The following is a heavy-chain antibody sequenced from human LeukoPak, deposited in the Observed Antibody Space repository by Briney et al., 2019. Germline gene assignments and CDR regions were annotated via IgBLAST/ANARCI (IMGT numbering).Heavy chain of an antibody. CDR1: GGSFSGYY. V-gene: IGHV4-34*01. CDR3: ARRWPIGAGDFDY. Sequence: SETLSLTCAVYGGSFSGYYWSWIRQPPGKGLEWIGEINHSGSTNYNPSLKSRVTISVDTSKNQFSLKLSSVTAADTAVYYCARRWPIGAGDFDYWGQGTLVTVSS. CDR2: INHSGST. J-gene: IGHJ4*02. D-gene: IGHD1-26*01.